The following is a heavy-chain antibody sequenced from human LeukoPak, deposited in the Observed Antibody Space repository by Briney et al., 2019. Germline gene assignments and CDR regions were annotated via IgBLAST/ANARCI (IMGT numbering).Heavy chain of an antibody. Sequence: SETLSLTCTVSGGSISSSSYYWGWIRQPPGKGLEWIGSIYYSGSTYYNPSLKSRVTISVDTSKNQFSLKLSSVTAADTAVYYCARGWLRLPFDYWGQGTLVTVSS. CDR1: GGSISSSSYY. D-gene: IGHD5-12*01. CDR2: IYYSGST. CDR3: ARGWLRLPFDY. J-gene: IGHJ4*02. V-gene: IGHV4-39*07.